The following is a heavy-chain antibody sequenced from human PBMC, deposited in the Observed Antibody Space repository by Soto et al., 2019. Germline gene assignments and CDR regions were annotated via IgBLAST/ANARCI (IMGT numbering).Heavy chain of an antibody. CDR1: GFTFSSYW. V-gene: IGHV3-74*01. J-gene: IGHJ6*02. CDR3: VRDSYYNDIYYGMDV. D-gene: IGHD3-10*01. CDR2: ISPDGSST. Sequence: EVQLVESGGGLVQPGGSLRLSCVASGFTFSSYWMHWVRQAPGKGPVWVSRISPDGSSTSYADSVKGRFTFSRDNAKKTLYLQMNSLRAEDTAVYYCVRDSYYNDIYYGMDVWGQGTTVTVSS.